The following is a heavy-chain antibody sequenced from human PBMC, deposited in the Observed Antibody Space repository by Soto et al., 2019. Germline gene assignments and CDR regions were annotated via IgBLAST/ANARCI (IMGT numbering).Heavy chain of an antibody. CDR1: GFTFSRYS. D-gene: IGHD1-1*01. CDR3: VRDWGLAATGTVGGFDY. J-gene: IGHJ4*02. CDR2: ISGSSAII. Sequence: EVQLVESGGGLVQPGGPLRLSCAASGFTFSRYSMNWVRQAPGKGLEWVSYISGSSAIIYYADSVKGRFTISRDNAKNALYLQMDSLRDEDTAVYSCVRDWGLAATGTVGGFDYWGQGTLVTVSS. V-gene: IGHV3-48*02.